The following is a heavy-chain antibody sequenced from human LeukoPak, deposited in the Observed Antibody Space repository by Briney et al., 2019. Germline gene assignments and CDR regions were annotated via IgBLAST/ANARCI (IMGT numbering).Heavy chain of an antibody. V-gene: IGHV3-23*01. Sequence: PGGSLRLSCAASGFTFSSYAMSWVRQAPGKGLEWVSAISGSGGSTYYADSVKGRFTISRDNSKNTRYLQMNSPRAGDTAVYYCATPPSSAYYYAFHYWGQGPLVPLSS. CDR3: ATPPSSAYYYAFHY. CDR1: GFTFSSYA. D-gene: IGHD3-22*01. CDR2: ISGSGGST. J-gene: IGHJ4*02.